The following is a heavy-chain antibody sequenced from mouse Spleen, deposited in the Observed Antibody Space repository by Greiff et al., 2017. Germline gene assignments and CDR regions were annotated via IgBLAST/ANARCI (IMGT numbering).Heavy chain of an antibody. CDR2: IWSGGST. D-gene: IGHD1-1*01. CDR3: ARWRYYGTYAMDY. V-gene: IGHV2-2*01. CDR1: GFSLTSYG. Sequence: VQGVESGPGLVQPSQSLSITCTVSGFSLTSYGVHWVRQSPGKGLEWLGVIWSGGSTDYNAAFISRLSISKDNSKSQVFFKMNSLQADDTAIYYCARWRYYGTYAMDYWGQGTSVTVSS. J-gene: IGHJ4*01.